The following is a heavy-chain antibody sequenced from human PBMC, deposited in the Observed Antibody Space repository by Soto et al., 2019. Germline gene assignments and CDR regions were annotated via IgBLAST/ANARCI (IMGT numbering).Heavy chain of an antibody. V-gene: IGHV4-34*01. CDR2: INHSGST. CDR3: AAPTDYDAFDI. CDR1: DGSFSGYY. J-gene: IGHJ3*02. Sequence: QVQLQQWGAGLLKPSETLSLTCAVYDGSFSGYYWSWLRQPPGTGLEWIGEINHSGSTNYNPSLKSRVTISVDTSKNPCSLELSSVTAADTAVYYCAAPTDYDAFDIWGEGTMVTVSS. D-gene: IGHD4-17*01.